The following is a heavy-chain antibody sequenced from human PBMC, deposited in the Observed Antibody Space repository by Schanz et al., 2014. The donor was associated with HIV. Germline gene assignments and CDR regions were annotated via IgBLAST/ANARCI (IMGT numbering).Heavy chain of an antibody. CDR3: AKDLRYFSASIMGD. D-gene: IGHD3-9*01. CDR1: GFTFSGYG. Sequence: QVQLVESGGGVVQPGRSLRLSCEASGFTFSGYGMHWVRQAPGKGLEWAAVISHDGSNKYYADSVKGRFTISRDNSKNTLFLQMNSLRADDTAVYYCAKDLRYFSASIMGDWGQGTLVTVSS. J-gene: IGHJ4*02. CDR2: ISHDGSNK. V-gene: IGHV3-30*18.